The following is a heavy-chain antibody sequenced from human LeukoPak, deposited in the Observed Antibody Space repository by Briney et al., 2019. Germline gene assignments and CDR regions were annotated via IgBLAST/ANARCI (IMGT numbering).Heavy chain of an antibody. Sequence: PGESLRLSCAASGFTFSTYAMSWVRQAPGKGLEWVSSISSSSSYIYYADSVKGRFTISRDNAKNSLYLQMNSLRAEDTAIYYCVRAGRVATEDWGQGTLVTVSS. CDR1: GFTFSTYA. CDR3: VRAGRVATED. CDR2: ISSSSSYI. V-gene: IGHV3-21*01. J-gene: IGHJ4*02. D-gene: IGHD6-13*01.